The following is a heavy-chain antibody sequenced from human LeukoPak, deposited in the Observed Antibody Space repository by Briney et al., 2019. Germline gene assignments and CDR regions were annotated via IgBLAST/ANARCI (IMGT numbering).Heavy chain of an antibody. CDR1: GFTFTIYT. D-gene: IGHD2-15*01. J-gene: IGHJ6*02. CDR3: ASRCSHSSCVYSDYGLDV. CDR2: ISGSGAYI. Sequence: GGSLSLLCAASGFTFTIYTMNWARHARGEGRECLSSISGSGAYIYHADSVKGRFTLSRDHDKHSLYMQMNSVSAEDTALSYCASRCSHSSCVYSDYGLDVWDQGTTVTVSS. V-gene: IGHV3-21*01.